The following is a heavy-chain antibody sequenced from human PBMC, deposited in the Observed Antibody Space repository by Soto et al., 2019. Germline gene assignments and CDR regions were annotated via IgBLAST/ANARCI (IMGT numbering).Heavy chain of an antibody. CDR2: VSDNVRT. CDR1: GGSISSRSYC. CDR3: ARQAVDEGYSSGWYFDF. Sequence: QLQLQESGPGLVKPWETLFLTCTVSGGSISSRSYCWGWIRQTPGKGFEWIGRVSDNVRTDYKPSLKSRLTMSVDTSKHRFFMKVSSVTGEDTAVYYCARQAVDEGYSSGWYFDFWGQGTLVTVSS. J-gene: IGHJ4*02. D-gene: IGHD6-19*01. V-gene: IGHV4-39*01.